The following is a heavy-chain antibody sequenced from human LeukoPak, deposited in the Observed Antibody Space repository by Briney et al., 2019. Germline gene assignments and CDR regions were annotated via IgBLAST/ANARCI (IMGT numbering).Heavy chain of an antibody. CDR3: ARVPDILTGYYPFDY. V-gene: IGHV5-51*01. Sequence: GESLKISCKGSGYSFTSYWIGWVRQMPGKGLEWMGIIYPGDSDTRYSLSFQGQVTISADKSISTAYLQWSSLKASDTAMYYCARVPDILTGYYPFDYWGQGTLVTVSS. J-gene: IGHJ4*02. CDR2: IYPGDSDT. CDR1: GYSFTSYW. D-gene: IGHD3-9*01.